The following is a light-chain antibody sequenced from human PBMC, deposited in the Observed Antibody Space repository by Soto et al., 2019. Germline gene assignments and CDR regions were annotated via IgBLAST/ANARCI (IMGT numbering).Light chain of an antibody. CDR1: QGISSW. Sequence: DIPLTQSPSSVSASLGERVNIXCRASQGISSWLAWYQQKPGKAPKLLIYDASSLQSGVPSRFSGSGSGTEFTLTITSLQPDDFATYYCQQHNSPPWTFGQGTKVDIK. V-gene: IGKV1-12*01. CDR2: DAS. CDR3: QQHNSPPWT. J-gene: IGKJ1*01.